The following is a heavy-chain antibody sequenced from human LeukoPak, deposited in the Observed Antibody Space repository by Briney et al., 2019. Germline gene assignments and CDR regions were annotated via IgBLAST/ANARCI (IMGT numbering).Heavy chain of an antibody. D-gene: IGHD3-22*01. Sequence: PGGSLRLSCAASGFTFSSSWMSWVRQAPGKGLEWVSAISGSGGSTYYADSVKGRFTISRDNSKNTLYLQMNSLRAEDTAVYYCAKDLGSMIVVDVGFDYWGQGTLVTVSS. CDR2: ISGSGGST. V-gene: IGHV3-23*01. J-gene: IGHJ4*02. CDR3: AKDLGSMIVVDVGFDY. CDR1: GFTFSSSW.